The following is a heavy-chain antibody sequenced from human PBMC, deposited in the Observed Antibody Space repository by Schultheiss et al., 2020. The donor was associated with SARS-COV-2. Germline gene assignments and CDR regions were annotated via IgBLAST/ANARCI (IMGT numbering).Heavy chain of an antibody. CDR3: ARDQASTYSSGWYAYFDY. CDR2: IIPIFGTA. J-gene: IGHJ4*02. Sequence: SVKVSCKASGYTFTGYYMHWVRQAPGQGLEWMGGIIPIFGTANYAQKFQGRVTITADESTSTAYMELSSLRSEDTAVYYCARDQASTYSSGWYAYFDYWGQGTLVTVSS. CDR1: GYTFTGYY. V-gene: IGHV1-69*13. D-gene: IGHD6-19*01.